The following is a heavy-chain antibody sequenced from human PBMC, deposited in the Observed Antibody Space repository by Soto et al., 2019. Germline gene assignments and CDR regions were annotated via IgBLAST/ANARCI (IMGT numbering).Heavy chain of an antibody. Sequence: GGSLRLSCAASGFTFSSYSMNWVRQAPGKGLEWVSYISSSSSTIYYADSVKGRFTISRDNAKNSLYLQMNSLRDEDTAVYYCARELNTAMVTRGWGMDVWGQGTTVTVSS. J-gene: IGHJ6*02. CDR1: GFTFSSYS. D-gene: IGHD5-18*01. CDR3: ARELNTAMVTRGWGMDV. CDR2: ISSSSSTI. V-gene: IGHV3-48*02.